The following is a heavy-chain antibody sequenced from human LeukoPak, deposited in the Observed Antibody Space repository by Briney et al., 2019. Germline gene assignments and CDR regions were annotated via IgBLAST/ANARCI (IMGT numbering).Heavy chain of an antibody. D-gene: IGHD3-3*01. Sequence: PSQTLSLTCTVSGGSISSGGYYWSWIRQHPGKGLEWIGYIYYSGSTYYNPSLKSRVTISVDTSKNQFSLKLSSVTAADTAVYYCARAGARTFGVVIMGFDYWGQGTLVTVSS. J-gene: IGHJ4*02. V-gene: IGHV4-31*03. CDR3: ARAGARTFGVVIMGFDY. CDR2: IYYSGST. CDR1: GGSISSGGYY.